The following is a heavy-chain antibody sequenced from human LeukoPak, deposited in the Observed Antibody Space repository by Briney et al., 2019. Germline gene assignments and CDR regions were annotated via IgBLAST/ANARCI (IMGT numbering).Heavy chain of an antibody. D-gene: IGHD2-15*01. Sequence: GGSLRLSCAASGFTFSSYEMNWVRQAPGKGLEWVSYISSSGSTIYYADSVKGRFTISRDNAKNSLYLQMNSLRVEDTAVYYCARVGGGGHSGNWGQGTLVTVSS. CDR2: ISSSGSTI. J-gene: IGHJ4*02. V-gene: IGHV3-48*03. CDR3: ARVGGGGHSGN. CDR1: GFTFSSYE.